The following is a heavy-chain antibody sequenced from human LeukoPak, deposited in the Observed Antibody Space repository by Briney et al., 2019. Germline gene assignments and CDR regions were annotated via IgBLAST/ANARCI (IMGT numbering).Heavy chain of an antibody. CDR1: GYTFTSYG. J-gene: IGHJ2*01. D-gene: IGHD2-2*02. Sequence: GASVKVSCKASGYTFTSYGISWVRQAPGQGLEWMGWISAYNGNTNYAQKLQGRVTMTTDTSTSTACMELRSLRSDDTAVYYCARDPRYCSSTSCYIGYFDLWGRGTLVTVSS. CDR3: ARDPRYCSSTSCYIGYFDL. CDR2: ISAYNGNT. V-gene: IGHV1-18*01.